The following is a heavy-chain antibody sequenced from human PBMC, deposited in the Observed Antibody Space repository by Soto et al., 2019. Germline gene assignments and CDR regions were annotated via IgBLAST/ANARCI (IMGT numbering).Heavy chain of an antibody. Sequence: GGSLRLSCSPSGFTFGDYAMNWFRQAPGKGLEWVGFIKSKAFGGTPEYAASVKGRFTISRDDSMSIAYLQMNSLKTDDTAVYYCTIDHYGRGFSSGAFASWGQGTPVTVSS. J-gene: IGHJ4*02. CDR2: IKSKAFGGTP. CDR3: TIDHYGRGFSSGAFAS. D-gene: IGHD5-18*01. CDR1: GFTFGDYA. V-gene: IGHV3-49*03.